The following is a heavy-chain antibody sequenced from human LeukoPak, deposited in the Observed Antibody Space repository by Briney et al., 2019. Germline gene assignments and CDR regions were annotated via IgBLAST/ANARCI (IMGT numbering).Heavy chain of an antibody. V-gene: IGHV3-23*01. Sequence: GGSLRLSCAASGFTFSSYAMSWVRQAPGKGLEWVSVISGSGGSTYYADSVKGRFTISRDNSKNTLYLQMNSLRAEDTAVYYCAKLIAAAGTSWFDPWGQGTLVTVSS. CDR2: ISGSGGST. D-gene: IGHD6-13*01. J-gene: IGHJ5*02. CDR3: AKLIAAAGTSWFDP. CDR1: GFTFSSYA.